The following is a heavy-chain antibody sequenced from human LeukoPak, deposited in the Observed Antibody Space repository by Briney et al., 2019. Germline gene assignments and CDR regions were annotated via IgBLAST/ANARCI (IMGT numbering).Heavy chain of an antibody. CDR2: ISYDGSNK. CDR1: GFTFSSYG. D-gene: IGHD2-15*01. J-gene: IGHJ6*02. Sequence: SGWSLRLSCAASGFTFSSYGMHWVRQAPGKGLEWVAVISYDGSNKYYADSVKGRFTISRDNSKNTLYLQMNSLRAEDTAVYYCAKDTCSGGSCYPDYYYYGMDVWGQGTTVTVSS. CDR3: AKDTCSGGSCYPDYYYYGMDV. V-gene: IGHV3-30*18.